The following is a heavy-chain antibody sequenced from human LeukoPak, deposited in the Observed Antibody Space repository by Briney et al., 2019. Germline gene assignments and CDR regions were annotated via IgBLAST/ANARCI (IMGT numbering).Heavy chain of an antibody. J-gene: IGHJ4*02. D-gene: IGHD4-23*01. CDR1: GFTFTDYY. V-gene: IGHV3-11*01. Sequence: GWSLRLSCATSGFTFTDYYMSWVRQAPGKGLEWVSYISNTGRNTYDAESVKGRFTISRDNARKSLYLQMNSLRVEDTAMYYCVKDFDGSGPGHWGQGTLVTVSS. CDR2: ISNTGRNT. CDR3: VKDFDGSGPGH.